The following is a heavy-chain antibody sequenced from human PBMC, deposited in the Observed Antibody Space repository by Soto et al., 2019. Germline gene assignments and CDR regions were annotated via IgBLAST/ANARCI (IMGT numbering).Heavy chain of an antibody. V-gene: IGHV4-39*01. J-gene: IGHJ6*02. CDR3: ARLGGYCSSTSCYGYYGMDV. Sequence: SETLSLTCTVSGGSISGNFYYWGWIRQPPGKGLEWIGTFYYSESTYYNPSLESRVTISVDTSKNQFSLKVSSVTVADTAVYYCARLGGYCSSTSCYGYYGMDVWGQGTTVTVSS. CDR1: GGSISGNFYY. D-gene: IGHD2-2*01. CDR2: FYYSEST.